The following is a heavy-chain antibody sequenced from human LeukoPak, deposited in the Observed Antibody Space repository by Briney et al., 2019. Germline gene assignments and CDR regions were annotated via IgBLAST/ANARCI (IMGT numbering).Heavy chain of an antibody. V-gene: IGHV3-23*01. J-gene: IGHJ4*02. Sequence: LPGGSLRLSCAASGFTFSYYAMSWVRQAPGKGLEWVSAIGGSGGSTYYADSVKGRFTISRDNSKNTLYLQMNSLRAEDTAVYYCAKKPGIAVADPPYFDYWGQGALVTVSS. D-gene: IGHD6-19*01. CDR2: IGGSGGST. CDR3: AKKPGIAVADPPYFDY. CDR1: GFTFSYYA.